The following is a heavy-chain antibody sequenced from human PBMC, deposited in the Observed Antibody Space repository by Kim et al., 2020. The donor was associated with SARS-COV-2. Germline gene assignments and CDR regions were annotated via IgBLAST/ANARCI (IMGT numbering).Heavy chain of an antibody. CDR3: AKDEGSGVPRHYYYYYGMDV. CDR1: GFTFSSYA. J-gene: IGHJ6*02. CDR2: ISGSGGST. D-gene: IGHD3-10*01. V-gene: IGHV3-23*01. Sequence: GGSLRLSCAASGFTFSSYAMSWVRQAPGKGLEWVSAISGSGGSTYYADSVKGRFTISRDNSKNTLYLQMNSLRAEDTAVYYCAKDEGSGVPRHYYYYYGMDVWGQGTTVTVSS.